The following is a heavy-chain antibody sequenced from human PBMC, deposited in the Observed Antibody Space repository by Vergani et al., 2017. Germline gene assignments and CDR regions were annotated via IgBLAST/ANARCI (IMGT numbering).Heavy chain of an antibody. V-gene: IGHV3-30*02. D-gene: IGHD3-22*01. CDR2: IGYDGRIK. Sequence: QVQLVETGGGVVQPGGSLRLYCATSGFSFNTYGAHWVRQAPGKGLEWVAFIGYDGRIKYNVDSVKGRFTISRDTSKKTLSLQMRSLRADDTAVYYCARSSGYYSYYFDFWGQGTLVTVSS. J-gene: IGHJ4*02. CDR3: ARSSGYYSYYFDF. CDR1: GFSFNTYG.